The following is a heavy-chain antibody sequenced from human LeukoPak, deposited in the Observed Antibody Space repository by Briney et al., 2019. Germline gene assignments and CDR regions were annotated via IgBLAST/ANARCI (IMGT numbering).Heavy chain of an antibody. CDR2: ISSSSSTI. V-gene: IGHV3-48*01. J-gene: IGHJ5*02. CDR3: ARPRVGATGWFDP. CDR1: GFSFSSYS. D-gene: IGHD1-26*01. Sequence: GGSLRLSCAASGFSFSSYSMNWVRQAPGKGLEWVSYISSSSSTIYYADSVKGRFTISRDNAKNSLYLQMNSLRAEDTAVYYCARPRVGATGWFDPWGQGTLVTVSS.